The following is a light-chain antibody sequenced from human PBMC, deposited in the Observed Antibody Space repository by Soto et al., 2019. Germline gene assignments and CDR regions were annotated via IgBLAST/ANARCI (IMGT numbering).Light chain of an antibody. CDR2: LGS. CDR1: QSLLHSDGYNY. Sequence: DIVMTQSPLSLPVTPGEPASISCRSSQSLLHSDGYNYLDWYLQKPGQSPQLLIYLGSNRASGVPDRFSGSGSGTDFTLKISRLEAEDVGVYYCMQALRTPVTYGGGTKVEIK. V-gene: IGKV2-28*01. CDR3: MQALRTPVT. J-gene: IGKJ4*01.